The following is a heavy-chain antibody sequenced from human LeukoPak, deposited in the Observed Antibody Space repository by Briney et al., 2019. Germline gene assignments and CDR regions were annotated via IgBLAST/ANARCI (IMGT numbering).Heavy chain of an antibody. CDR1: GYTFTGYY. V-gene: IGHV1-2*02. Sequence: GASVKVSCKASGYTFTGYYMHWVRQAPGQGLEWMGWINPNSGGTNYAQKFQGRVTMTRDTSISTAYMELSRLRSDDTAVYYCARDRENFWSGYYDGYYYYMDVWGKGTTVTISS. J-gene: IGHJ6*03. CDR3: ARDRENFWSGYYDGYYYYMDV. CDR2: INPNSGGT. D-gene: IGHD3-3*01.